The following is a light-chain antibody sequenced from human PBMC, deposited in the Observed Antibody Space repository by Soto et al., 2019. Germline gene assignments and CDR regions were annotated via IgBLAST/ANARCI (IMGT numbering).Light chain of an antibody. CDR3: QSADSSGTSVV. J-gene: IGLJ2*01. Sequence: SYELTQPPSVSVSPGQTARITCSGDALPKQYAYWYQQKQGQAPVLVIYKDSERPSGIPERFSGSSSGTTVTLTISGVQSEDEADYYCQSADSSGTSVVFGGGTKVTVL. V-gene: IGLV3-25*03. CDR1: ALPKQY. CDR2: KDS.